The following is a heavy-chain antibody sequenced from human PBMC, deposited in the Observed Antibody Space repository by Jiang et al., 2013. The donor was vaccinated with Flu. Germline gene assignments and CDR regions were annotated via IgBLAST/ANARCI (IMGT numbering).Heavy chain of an antibody. CDR2: ET. Sequence: ETIYAQKFQGRVTMTEDTSTDTAYMELSSLRSEDTAVYYCATDSTTAIVDDAFDIWGQGTMVTVSS. J-gene: IGHJ3*02. D-gene: IGHD2-15*01. V-gene: IGHV1-24*01. CDR3: ATDSTTAIVDDAFDI.